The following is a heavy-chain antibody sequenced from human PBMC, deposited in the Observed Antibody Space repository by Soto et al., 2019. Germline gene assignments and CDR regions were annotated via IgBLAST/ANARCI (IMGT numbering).Heavy chain of an antibody. J-gene: IGHJ4*02. CDR3: ANEIAVTGRPYFDC. V-gene: IGHV3-30*18. CDR2: ISYDGSGK. Sequence: QVQLVESGGVVVQPGRSLRLSCAASGFAFSSYGMHWVRQAPGKGLEWVALISYDGSGKYYADSVKGRFTISRDNSKNTLYLQMNSLRLDDTAVYDCANEIAVTGRPYFDCWGQGTLVTVSS. D-gene: IGHD6-19*01. CDR1: GFAFSSYG.